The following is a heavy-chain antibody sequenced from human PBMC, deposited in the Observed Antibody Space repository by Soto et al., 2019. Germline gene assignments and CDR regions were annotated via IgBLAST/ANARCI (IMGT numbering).Heavy chain of an antibody. Sequence: EVQLVESGGGLVQPGGSLRLSCAASGFTFSSSWMHWVRRAPGKGLVWVSRMYSDATSTKYADSVKGRFTISRDNTKNTLYLQMNSLRAEDTAVYYCVRDRGWSQYDYWGQGTLVTVSS. CDR2: MYSDATST. V-gene: IGHV3-74*03. D-gene: IGHD2-15*01. J-gene: IGHJ4*02. CDR1: GFTFSSSW. CDR3: VRDRGWSQYDY.